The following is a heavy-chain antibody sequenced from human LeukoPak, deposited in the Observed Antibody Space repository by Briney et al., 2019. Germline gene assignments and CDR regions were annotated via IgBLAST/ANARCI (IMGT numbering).Heavy chain of an antibody. Sequence: PSETLSLTCAVYGGSFSGYYWSWIRQPPGKGLEWIGEINHSGSTNYNPSLKSRVTISVDTSKNQFSLKPSSVTAADTAVYYCARVVVVAATDWFDPWGQGTLVTVSS. J-gene: IGHJ5*02. CDR1: GGSFSGYY. CDR3: ARVVVVAATDWFDP. CDR2: INHSGST. D-gene: IGHD2-15*01. V-gene: IGHV4-34*01.